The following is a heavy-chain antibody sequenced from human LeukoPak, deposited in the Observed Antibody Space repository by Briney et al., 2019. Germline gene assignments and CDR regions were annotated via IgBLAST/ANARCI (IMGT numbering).Heavy chain of an antibody. D-gene: IGHD3-22*01. CDR2: ITAYNGHT. Sequence: ASVKVSCKASGYIFTSYGISWVRQAPGQGLEWMGWITAYNGHTRYVQKLQDRVTMTTDTSTSTAYMDLRRLRSDDADVYYCARDLTHRRNYDNSGYQIVPAFWGQGTLVTVSS. J-gene: IGHJ4*02. V-gene: IGHV1-18*01. CDR1: GYIFTSYG. CDR3: ARDLTHRRNYDNSGYQIVPAF.